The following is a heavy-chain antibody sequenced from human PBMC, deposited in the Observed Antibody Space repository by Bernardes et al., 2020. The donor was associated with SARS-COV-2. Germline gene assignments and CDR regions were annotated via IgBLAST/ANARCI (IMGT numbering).Heavy chain of an antibody. D-gene: IGHD3-16*01. V-gene: IGHV3-7*01. J-gene: IGHJ6*02. CDR3: AREGETRNYYYYGMDV. Sequence: GGSLRLSCSASGFTFSNYWMSWVRQAPGKGLEWVANINNDGSEKYYVDSVKGRFTISRDNSKNSLHLQMNSLRAEDTAVYYCAREGETRNYYYYGMDVWGQGTTVTVSS. CDR2: INNDGSEK. CDR1: GFTFSNYW.